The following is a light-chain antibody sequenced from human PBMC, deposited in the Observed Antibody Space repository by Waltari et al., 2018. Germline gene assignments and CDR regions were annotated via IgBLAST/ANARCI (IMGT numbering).Light chain of an antibody. CDR3: SSYTSSRTLI. CDR1: TSDIGYNKF. J-gene: IGLJ2*01. V-gene: IGLV2-14*01. CDR2: DVT. Sequence: QSALTQPASVSGSPGQSIAISCTGTTSDIGYNKFVSWYQQNPGKAPKPIIYDVTGRPAGVSDRFSGSKAGNTASLTISGLQAEDEADYYCSSYTSSRTLIFGGGTKVTV.